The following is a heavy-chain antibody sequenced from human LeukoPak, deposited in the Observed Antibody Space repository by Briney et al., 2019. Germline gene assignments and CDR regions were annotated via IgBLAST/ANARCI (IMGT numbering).Heavy chain of an antibody. V-gene: IGHV4-61*02. J-gene: IGHJ4*02. D-gene: IGHD5-12*01. CDR3: ARGSVRLRRIYDY. CDR1: GGSVSSGTYY. CDR2: IYTSGST. Sequence: PWETLSLTCTVSGGSVSSGTYYWSWIRQSAGKGLEWIGRIYTSGSTNYNPSLKSQVTISVDTSKNQFSLKLSSVTAADTAVYYCARGSVRLRRIYDYWGQGTLVTVSS.